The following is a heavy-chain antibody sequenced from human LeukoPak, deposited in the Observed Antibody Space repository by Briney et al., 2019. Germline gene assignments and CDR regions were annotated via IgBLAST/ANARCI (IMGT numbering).Heavy chain of an antibody. CDR2: IKQDGSET. D-gene: IGHD1-26*01. J-gene: IGHJ4*02. CDR1: GFTFSNYW. V-gene: IGHV3-7*01. CDR3: ARAGGRASGSSY. Sequence: PGGSLRLSCAASGFTFSNYWMAWVRQAPGKGLEWVANIKQDGSETYYVDSVKGRFTISRDNSNNSLYLQMSSLRAEDTAVYHCARAGGRASGSSYWGQGTLVTVSS.